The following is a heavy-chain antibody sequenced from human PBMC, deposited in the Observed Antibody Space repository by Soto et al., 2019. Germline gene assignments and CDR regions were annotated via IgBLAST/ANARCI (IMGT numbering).Heavy chain of an antibody. CDR2: ISGYNGNT. CDR1: GYTFTNYG. V-gene: IGHV1-18*01. J-gene: IGHJ6*02. Sequence: QVQVVQSGDEVKKPGASVKVSCKASGYTFTNYGFSWVRQAPGQGLERMGWISGYNGNTKYAEKLQGRVTITTDTSTSTDQMELRSLRSDDTAVYYCAREGQAPYYYYGMDVWGQGTAVTVSS. CDR3: AREGQAPYYYYGMDV.